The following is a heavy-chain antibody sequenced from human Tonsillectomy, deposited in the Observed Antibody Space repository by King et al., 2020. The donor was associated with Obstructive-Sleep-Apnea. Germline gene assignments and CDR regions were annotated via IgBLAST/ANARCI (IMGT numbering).Heavy chain of an antibody. J-gene: IGHJ4*02. V-gene: IGHV1-2*02. Sequence: VQLVQSGAEVKKPGASLKVSCKASGYTFTGYYMHWVRQAPGQGLECRGWINPATGDTNFAQNFQGRVTMTRDTSISTAYMVLSRLRSDDTAVYYCARNSGYDYYFDYWGQGTLATVSS. CDR2: INPATGDT. D-gene: IGHD5-12*01. CDR3: ARNSGYDYYFDY. CDR1: GYTFTGYY.